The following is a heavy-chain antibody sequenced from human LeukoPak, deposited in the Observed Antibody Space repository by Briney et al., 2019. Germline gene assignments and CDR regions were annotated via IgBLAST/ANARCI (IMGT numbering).Heavy chain of an antibody. Sequence: PSETLSLTCAVYGGSFSGYYWSWIRQPPGKGLEWIGEINHSGSTNYNPSLKSRVTISVDTSKNQFSLKLSSVTAADTAVHYCARVGSGRWLQLFDYWGQGTLVTVSS. D-gene: IGHD5-24*01. CDR3: ARVGSGRWLQLFDY. CDR2: INHSGST. V-gene: IGHV4-34*01. CDR1: GGSFSGYY. J-gene: IGHJ4*02.